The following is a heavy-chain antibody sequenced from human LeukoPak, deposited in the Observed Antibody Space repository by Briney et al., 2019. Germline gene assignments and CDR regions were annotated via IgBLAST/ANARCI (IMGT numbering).Heavy chain of an antibody. V-gene: IGHV1-2*02. J-gene: IGHJ3*02. CDR2: INPNSGGT. CDR3: ARYSSRTTSSWGDAFDI. Sequence: ASVKVSCKASGYTFTGYYMHWVRQAPGQGLEWMGWINPNSGGTNYAQKFQGRVTMTGDTSISTAYMELSRLRSDDTAVYYCARYSSRTTSSWGDAFDIWGQGTMVTVSS. D-gene: IGHD1-1*01. CDR1: GYTFTGYY.